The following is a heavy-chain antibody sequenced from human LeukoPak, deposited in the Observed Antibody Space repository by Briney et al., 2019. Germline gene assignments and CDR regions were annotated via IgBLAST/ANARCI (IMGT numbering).Heavy chain of an antibody. CDR2: TSDRGDYT. J-gene: IGHJ4*02. CDR3: ARKAQYNGHYPLDY. V-gene: IGHV3-23*01. CDR1: GFTFSSYW. D-gene: IGHD1-7*01. Sequence: PGGSLRLSCEASGFTFSSYWMSWVRQAPGKGLEWVSGTSDRGDYTYYADSVKGRFTISRDSSKNTLFLQMNSLRAEDTALYFCARKAQYNGHYPLDYWGQGTLVTVSS.